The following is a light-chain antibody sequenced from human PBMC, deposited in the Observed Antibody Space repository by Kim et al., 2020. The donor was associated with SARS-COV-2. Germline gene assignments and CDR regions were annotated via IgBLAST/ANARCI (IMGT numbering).Light chain of an antibody. CDR2: RHT. CDR1: GAKVGKKY. J-gene: IGLJ1*01. Sequence: GHGVPISCSGRGAKVGKKYVYWYRKLPGKAPKLRIYRHTQRPAGVPDRFSASTSGTSASLAISGLRSEDEADYYCAAWDDNLSGYVFGSGTKVTVL. CDR3: AAWDDNLSGYV. V-gene: IGLV1-47*02.